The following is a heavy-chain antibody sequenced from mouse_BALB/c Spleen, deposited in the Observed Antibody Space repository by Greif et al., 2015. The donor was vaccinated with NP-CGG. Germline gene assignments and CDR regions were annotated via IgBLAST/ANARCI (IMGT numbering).Heavy chain of an antibody. CDR1: GYTFSSYW. V-gene: IGHV1-9*01. Sequence: QVQLQQSGAELMKPGASVKISCKATGYTFSSYWIEWVKQRPGHGLEWIGEILPGSGSTNYNEKFKGKDTFTADTSSNTAYMQLSSLTSEDSAVYYCARAGGNFWFAYWGQGTLATVSA. J-gene: IGHJ3*01. CDR3: ARAGGNFWFAY. CDR2: ILPGSGST. D-gene: IGHD2-1*01.